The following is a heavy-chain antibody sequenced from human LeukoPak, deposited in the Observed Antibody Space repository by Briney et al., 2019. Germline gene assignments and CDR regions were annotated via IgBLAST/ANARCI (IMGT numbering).Heavy chain of an antibody. CDR1: GYTFTSYH. D-gene: IGHD6-19*01. CDR2: INPSGGTT. J-gene: IGHJ4*02. Sequence: RASVKVSCKASGYTFTSYHIHWVRQAPGQGLEWMGLINPSGGTTSYAQKFQGRVTMTRDMSTSTVYMELSSLRSEDTAVYYCASYLSGWPLKYWGQGTLVTVSS. CDR3: ASYLSGWPLKY. V-gene: IGHV1-46*01.